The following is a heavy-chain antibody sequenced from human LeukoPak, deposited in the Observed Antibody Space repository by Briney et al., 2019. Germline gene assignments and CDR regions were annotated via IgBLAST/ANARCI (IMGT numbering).Heavy chain of an antibody. J-gene: IGHJ4*02. CDR3: AREVQSGYDWTFDY. V-gene: IGHV1-2*04. CDR1: GYTFTGYY. CDR2: INPNSGGT. D-gene: IGHD5-12*01. Sequence: ASVRVSCKASGYTFTGYYMHWVRQAPGQGLEWMGWINPNSGGTSYAQKFQGWVTMTRDTSISTAYMELSRLRSDDTAVYYCAREVQSGYDWTFDYWGQGTLVTVSS.